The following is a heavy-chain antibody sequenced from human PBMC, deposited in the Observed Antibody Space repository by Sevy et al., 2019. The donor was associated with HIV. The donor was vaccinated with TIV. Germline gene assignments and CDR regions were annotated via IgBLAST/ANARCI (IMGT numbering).Heavy chain of an antibody. CDR2: INPKSGVT. V-gene: IGHV1-2*02. Sequence: ASVKVSCKASGYTFTDYYLHWLRQAPGQGLEWVGYINPKSGVTNYPRKFRGRVTETADTSLGTVYMEVRSLRSDDTALYYCARGRVMFDSWGQGTLVTVSS. CDR1: GYTFTDYY. CDR3: ARGRVMFDS. J-gene: IGHJ4*02.